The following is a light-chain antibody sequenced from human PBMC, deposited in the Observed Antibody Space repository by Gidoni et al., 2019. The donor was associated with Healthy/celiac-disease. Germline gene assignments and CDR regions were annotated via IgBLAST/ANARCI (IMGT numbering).Light chain of an antibody. CDR3: CSYAGSYAVV. CDR2: DVS. Sequence: QSALPQPRSVSGSPGPSVTISCTGTSSDVGGYNYLSWYQQHPGKAPKLMIYDVSKRPSGVPDRFSCSKSGNTASLTISGLQAEDEADYYCCSYAGSYAVVFGGGTKLTVL. CDR1: SSDVGGYNY. J-gene: IGLJ2*01. V-gene: IGLV2-11*01.